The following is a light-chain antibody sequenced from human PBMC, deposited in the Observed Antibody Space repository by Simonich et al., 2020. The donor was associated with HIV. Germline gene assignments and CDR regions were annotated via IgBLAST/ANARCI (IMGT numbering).Light chain of an antibody. V-gene: IGKV1-NL1*01. CDR2: GAS. J-gene: IGKJ1*01. CDR3: QQYYSTPT. Sequence: DIQMTQSPSSLSASVGDEVTITCRASQGISKSLAWYQQKPGKAPKLLLYGASRLESGVPSRVSGSGSGTDFTLTISSLQPEDFAIYYCQQYYSTPTFGQGTKVEI. CDR1: QGISKS.